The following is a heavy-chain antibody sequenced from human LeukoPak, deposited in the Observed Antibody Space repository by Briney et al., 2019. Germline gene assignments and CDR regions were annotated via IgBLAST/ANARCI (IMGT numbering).Heavy chain of an antibody. Sequence: SETLSLTCTVSGGSISSYYWSWIRQPPGKGLEWIGYIYYSGSTNYNPSLKSRVTISVDTSKNQFSLKLSSVTAADTAVYYCARGYSSSWHYFDYWGQGTLVTVSS. J-gene: IGHJ4*02. D-gene: IGHD6-13*01. V-gene: IGHV4-59*01. CDR3: ARGYSSSWHYFDY. CDR1: GGSISSYY. CDR2: IYYSGST.